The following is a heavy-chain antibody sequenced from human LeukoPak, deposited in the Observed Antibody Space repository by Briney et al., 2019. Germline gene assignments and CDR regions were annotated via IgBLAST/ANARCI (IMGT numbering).Heavy chain of an antibody. CDR3: ARSFFSLHYVWGPLDY. CDR2: ISSNGGST. V-gene: IGHV3-64*01. J-gene: IGHJ4*02. D-gene: IGHD3-16*01. CDR1: GFTFSSYA. Sequence: GGSLRLSCAASGFTFSSYAMHWVRQAPGKGLEYVSAISSNGGSTYYANSVKGRFTISRDNSKNTLYLQMGSLRAEDMAVYYCARSFFSLHYVWGPLDYWGQGTLVTVSS.